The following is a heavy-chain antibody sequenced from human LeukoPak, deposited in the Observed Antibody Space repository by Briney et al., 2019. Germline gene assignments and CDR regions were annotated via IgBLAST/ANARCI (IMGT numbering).Heavy chain of an antibody. Sequence: ASVKVSCKASGYTFTSYDFNWVRQATGQRPEWMGWMSPNSGNTGYAQKFQDRVTMTRNTSISTAYMELTSLRSDDTAVYYCARGPPNWGYDYWGPGTLVSVSS. CDR3: ARGPPNWGYDY. J-gene: IGHJ4*02. CDR1: GYTFTSYD. CDR2: MSPNSGNT. V-gene: IGHV1-8*01. D-gene: IGHD7-27*01.